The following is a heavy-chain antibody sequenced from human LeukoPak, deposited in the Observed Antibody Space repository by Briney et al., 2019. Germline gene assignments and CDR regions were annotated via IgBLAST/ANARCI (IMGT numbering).Heavy chain of an antibody. CDR3: ARATTDDYGDLLAYYFDY. Sequence: ASVKVSCKASGYIFSSYGISWVRQAPGQGLEWMGWISTDNGDTNFAQKLQDRVTMTTDTSTSTVYMELSSLRSEDTAVYYCARATTDDYGDLLAYYFDYWGQGTLVTVSS. V-gene: IGHV1-18*01. CDR1: GYIFSSYG. CDR2: ISTDNGDT. D-gene: IGHD4-17*01. J-gene: IGHJ4*02.